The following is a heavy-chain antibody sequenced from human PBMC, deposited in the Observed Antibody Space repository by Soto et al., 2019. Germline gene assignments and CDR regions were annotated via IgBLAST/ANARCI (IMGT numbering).Heavy chain of an antibody. Sequence: PGGSLRLSCAASGFTFSSYAMHWVRQAPGKGLEWVAVISYDGSNKYYADSVKGRFTISRDNSKNTLYLQMNSLRAEDTAVYYCARAKIVVVPAAQSSYYYGMDVWGQGTTVT. J-gene: IGHJ6*02. CDR2: ISYDGSNK. CDR3: ARAKIVVVPAAQSSYYYGMDV. D-gene: IGHD2-2*01. CDR1: GFTFSSYA. V-gene: IGHV3-30-3*01.